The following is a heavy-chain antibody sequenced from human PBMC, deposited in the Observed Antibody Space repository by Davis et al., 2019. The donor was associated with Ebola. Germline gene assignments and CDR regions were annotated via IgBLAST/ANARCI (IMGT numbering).Heavy chain of an antibody. CDR1: GFTFSGSA. CDR2: IRSKANSYAT. Sequence: GESLKISCAASGFTFSGSAMHWVRQASGKGLEWVGRIRSKANSYATAYAASVKDRFTISRDDSKNTAYLQMNSLKTEDTAVYYCTRILYQLVPYYFDYWGQGTLVTVSS. J-gene: IGHJ4*02. CDR3: TRILYQLVPYYFDY. D-gene: IGHD6-13*01. V-gene: IGHV3-73*01.